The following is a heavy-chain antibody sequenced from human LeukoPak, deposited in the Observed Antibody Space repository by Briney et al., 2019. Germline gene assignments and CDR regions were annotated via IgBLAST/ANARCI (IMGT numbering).Heavy chain of an antibody. CDR3: ARDGPSYCRGGSCYSRGNWFDP. D-gene: IGHD2-15*01. Sequence: ASVTVSCKASGYTFTGYYMHWVRQAPGQGLEWMGWIHPNSGGTNHAQKYQGRVTMTRETSISTAYMELSRLRSDDTAVYYCARDGPSYCRGGSCYSRGNWFDPWGQGTLVTVSS. CDR2: IHPNSGGT. CDR1: GYTFTGYY. V-gene: IGHV1-2*02. J-gene: IGHJ5*02.